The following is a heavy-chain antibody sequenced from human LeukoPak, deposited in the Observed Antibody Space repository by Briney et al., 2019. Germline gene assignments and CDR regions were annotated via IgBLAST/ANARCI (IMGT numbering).Heavy chain of an antibody. V-gene: IGHV3-64*01. CDR1: GFTFSSYA. CDR2: ISSNGGST. CDR3: ARGDDSSGYPPWDYYGMDV. J-gene: IGHJ6*02. Sequence: PGGSLRLSCAASGFTFSSYAMHWVRQAPGKGLEYVSAISSNGGSTYYANSVKGRFTISRDNSKNTLYLQMGSLRAEDMAVYYCARGDDSSGYPPWDYYGMDVWGQGTTVTVSS. D-gene: IGHD3-22*01.